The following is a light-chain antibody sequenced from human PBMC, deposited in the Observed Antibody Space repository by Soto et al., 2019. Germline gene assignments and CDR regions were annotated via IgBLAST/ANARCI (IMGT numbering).Light chain of an antibody. V-gene: IGKV3-11*01. J-gene: IGKJ4*01. CDR1: QSVSSS. Sequence: EIVLTQSPATLSLSPGERATLSCRASQSVSSSLAWYQQKPSQAPRLLIYSASNRATGIPARFSGSGSGTDFTLTISSLEPEDFAVYYCQQRSNWLTFGGGTKVDIK. CDR3: QQRSNWLT. CDR2: SAS.